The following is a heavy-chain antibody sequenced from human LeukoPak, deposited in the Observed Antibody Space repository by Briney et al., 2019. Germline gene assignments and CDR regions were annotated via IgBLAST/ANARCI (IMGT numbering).Heavy chain of an antibody. CDR2: ISSGGDIM. D-gene: IGHD3-10*01. V-gene: IGHV3-11*04. CDR3: ARAKPKNMVRGLIMRRESRYYFDY. CDR1: GLRFSDYY. J-gene: IGHJ4*02. Sequence: GGSLRLSCAASGLRFSDYYVSWIRQAPGKGLQWVSYISSGGDIMHYADSVKGRFTISRDNSKNTLYLQMNSLRAEDTAVYYCARAKPKNMVRGLIMRRESRYYFDYWGQGTLVTVSS.